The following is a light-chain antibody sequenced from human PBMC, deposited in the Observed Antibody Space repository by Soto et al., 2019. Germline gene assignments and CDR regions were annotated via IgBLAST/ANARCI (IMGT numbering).Light chain of an antibody. CDR1: QSVSSY. CDR2: DAS. V-gene: IGKV3-11*01. Sequence: EIVLTQSPATLSLSPGERATLSCRASQSVSSYLAWYQQKPGQAPRLLIYDASNRATGIPARFSGSGSGTDFTLTISSLEPEVFAVYYCQQRSNWPLEYTFGQGNKLELK. J-gene: IGKJ2*01. CDR3: QQRSNWPLEYT.